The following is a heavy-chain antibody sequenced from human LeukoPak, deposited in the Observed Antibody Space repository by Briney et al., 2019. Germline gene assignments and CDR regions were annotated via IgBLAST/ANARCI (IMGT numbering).Heavy chain of an antibody. CDR1: GFTFSSYA. J-gene: IGHJ4*02. CDR2: ISGSGGST. Sequence: PGGSLRLSCAASGFTFSSYAMSWVRQAPGKGLEWVSAISGSGGSTYYADSVKGRFTISRDNSKNTLYLQMNSLRAEDTAVYYCARNPSGAVAADYWGQGTLVTVSS. V-gene: IGHV3-23*01. CDR3: ARNPSGAVAADY. D-gene: IGHD6-19*01.